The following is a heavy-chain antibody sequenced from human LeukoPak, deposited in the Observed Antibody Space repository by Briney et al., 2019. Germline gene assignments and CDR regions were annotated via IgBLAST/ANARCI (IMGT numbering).Heavy chain of an antibody. CDR1: GFTFDDYA. D-gene: IGHD4-17*01. V-gene: IGHV3-9*01. Sequence: PGRSLRLSCAASGFTFDDYAMHWVRQAPGKGLEWVSGISWNSGSIGYADSVKGRFTISRDNAKNTLYLQMNSLRAEDTAVYYCAKGDYGDYSFDYWGQGTLVTVSS. CDR3: AKGDYGDYSFDY. CDR2: ISWNSGSI. J-gene: IGHJ4*02.